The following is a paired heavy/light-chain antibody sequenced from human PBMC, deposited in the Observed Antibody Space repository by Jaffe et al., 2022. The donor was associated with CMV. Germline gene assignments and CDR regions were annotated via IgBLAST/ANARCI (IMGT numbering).Light chain of an antibody. CDR3: QQYNSYSRLT. J-gene: IGKJ4*01. CDR2: KAS. CDR1: QSISSW. Sequence: DIQMTQSPSTLSASVGDRVTITCRASQSISSWLAWYQQKPGKAPKLLIYKASSLESGVPSRFSGSGSGTEFTLTISSLQPDDFATYYCQQYNSYSRLTFGGGTKVEIK. V-gene: IGKV1-5*03.
Heavy chain of an antibody. CDR1: GYTFTSYG. D-gene: IGHD2-15*01. Sequence: QVQLVQSGAEVKKPGASVKVSCKASGYTFTSYGISWVRQAPGQGLEWMGWISAYNGNTNYAQKLQGRVTMTTDTSTSTAYMELRSLRSDDTAVYYCARPKGYSSGYPDAFDIWGQGTMVTVSS. CDR3: ARPKGYSSGYPDAFDI. V-gene: IGHV1-18*01. J-gene: IGHJ3*02. CDR2: ISAYNGNT.